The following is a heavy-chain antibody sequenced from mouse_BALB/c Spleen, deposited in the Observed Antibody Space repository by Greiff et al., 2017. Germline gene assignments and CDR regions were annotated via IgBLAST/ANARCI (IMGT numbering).Heavy chain of an antibody. J-gene: IGHJ3*01. CDR1: GYTFTSYW. Sequence: QVHVKQSGAELAKPGASVKMSCKASGYTFTSYWMHWVKQRPGQGLEWIGYINPSTGYTEYNQKFKDKATLTADKSSSTAYMQLSSLTSEDSAVYYCARSSTVPFAYWGQGTLVTVSA. CDR2: INPSTGYT. D-gene: IGHD1-1*01. CDR3: ARSSTVPFAY. V-gene: IGHV1-7*01.